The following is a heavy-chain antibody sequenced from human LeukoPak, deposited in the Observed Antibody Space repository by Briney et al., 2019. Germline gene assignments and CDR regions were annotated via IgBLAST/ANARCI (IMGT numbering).Heavy chain of an antibody. CDR3: ARVAAAAGSQKGYYYYYYMDV. V-gene: IGHV4-34*01. J-gene: IGHJ6*03. Sequence: SETLSLTCAVYGGSFSGDFWSWIRQSPGKGLEWIGEINHGGSTTYNPSLQSRVTMSVDTSTNQFSLKLSSVTAADTAVYYCARVAAAAGSQKGYYYYYYMDVWGKGTTVTVSS. CDR1: GGSFSGDF. CDR2: INHGGST. D-gene: IGHD6-13*01.